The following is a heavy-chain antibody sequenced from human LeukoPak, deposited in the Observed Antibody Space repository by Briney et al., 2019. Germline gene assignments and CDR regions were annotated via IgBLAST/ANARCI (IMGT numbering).Heavy chain of an antibody. CDR1: GFTFSSYS. CDR2: ISSSSSYI. V-gene: IGHV3-21*01. Sequence: GGSLRLSCAASGFTFSSYSMNWVRRAPGKGLEWVSSISSSSSYIYYADSVKGRFTISRDNAKNSLYLQMNSLRAEDTAVYYCARDTYTYYYGSSGYPDYWGQGTLVTVSS. CDR3: ARDTYTYYYGSSGYPDY. J-gene: IGHJ4*02. D-gene: IGHD3-22*01.